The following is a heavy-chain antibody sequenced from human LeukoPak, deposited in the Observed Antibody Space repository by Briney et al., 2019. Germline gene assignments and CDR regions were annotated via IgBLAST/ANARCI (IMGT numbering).Heavy chain of an antibody. CDR3: ARDGYWSGGSCYSGGTSPIDY. CDR1: GFTFSDYY. CDR2: ISSSGSTI. J-gene: IGHJ4*02. V-gene: IGHV3-11*04. Sequence: GGSLRLSCAASGFTFSDYYMSWVRQAPGKGLEWISYISSSGSTIYHAESVKGRFTISRDNAKNSLYMQMNSLRAEDTAVYYCARDGYWSGGSCYSGGTSPIDYWGQGTLVTVSS. D-gene: IGHD2-15*01.